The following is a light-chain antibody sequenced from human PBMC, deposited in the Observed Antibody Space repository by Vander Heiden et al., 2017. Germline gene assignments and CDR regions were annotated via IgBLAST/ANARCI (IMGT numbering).Light chain of an antibody. CDR1: SSDVGGYNY. CDR2: DVS. V-gene: IGLV2-11*01. Sequence: QSALTQPRSVSGSPGQSVTISCTGPSSDVGGYNYVSWYQQHPGKAPKLMIYDVSKRPSAVPDRFSGSKSGNTASLTISGLQAEDEADYYCCSYAGSYTHVVFGGGTKLTVL. CDR3: CSYAGSYTHVV. J-gene: IGLJ2*01.